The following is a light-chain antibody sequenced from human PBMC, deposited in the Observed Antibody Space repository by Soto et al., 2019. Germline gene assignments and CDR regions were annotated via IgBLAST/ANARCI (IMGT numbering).Light chain of an antibody. Sequence: QSALTQPASVSGSPGQSITISCTGTSSDVGSDTFVSWYQQHPGKAPKLMIYEGSKRPSGVSNRFSGSKSGNTASLTISGLQAEHEADYYCCSYAGSMMFGGGTKVTVL. CDR3: CSYAGSMM. J-gene: IGLJ3*02. CDR1: SSDVGSDTF. V-gene: IGLV2-23*01. CDR2: EGS.